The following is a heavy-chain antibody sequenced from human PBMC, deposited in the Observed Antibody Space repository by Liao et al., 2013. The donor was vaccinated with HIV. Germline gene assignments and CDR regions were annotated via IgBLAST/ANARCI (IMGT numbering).Heavy chain of an antibody. CDR1: GGSISSSDYY. CDR2: VFYSGNT. D-gene: IGHD5-18*01. V-gene: IGHV4-39*07. Sequence: QVQLQESGPGLVKPSETLSLICTVSGGSISSSDYYWAWIRQPPGKGLEYIGSVFYSGNTYYTPSLKSRVAISIDISKSQFSLNLTSVTAADTAVYFCARERQDSRAVVTLQFDSWGLGSLVTVSS. J-gene: IGHJ4*02. CDR3: ARERQDSRAVVTLQFDS.